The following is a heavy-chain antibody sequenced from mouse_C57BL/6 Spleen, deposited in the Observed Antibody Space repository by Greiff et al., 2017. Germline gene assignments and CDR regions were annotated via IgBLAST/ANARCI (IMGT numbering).Heavy chain of an antibody. V-gene: IGHV1-55*01. J-gene: IGHJ2*01. CDR1: GYTFTSYW. CDR3: ARESVVATRGFDY. Sequence: QVQLQQPGAELVKPGASVKMSCKASGYTFTSYWITWVKQRPGQGLEWIGDIYPGSGSTNYNEKFKSKATLTVDTSSSTAYMQLSSLTSEDSAVYYCARESVVATRGFDYWGQGTTLTVSS. CDR2: IYPGSGST. D-gene: IGHD1-1*01.